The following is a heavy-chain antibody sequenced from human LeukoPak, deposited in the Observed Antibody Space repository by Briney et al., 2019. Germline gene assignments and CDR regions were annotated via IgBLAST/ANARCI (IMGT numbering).Heavy chain of an antibody. D-gene: IGHD6-13*01. J-gene: IGHJ3*02. V-gene: IGHV4-4*07. Sequence: SETLSLTCTVSGGSISSYYWSWIRQPAGKGLEWIGRIYTSGSTNYNPSLKSRVTILIDTPKNQFSLRLSSVTAADTAVYYCARSYSSSWYSSFDIWGHGTMVTVSS. CDR3: ARSYSSSWYSSFDI. CDR1: GGSISSYY. CDR2: IYTSGST.